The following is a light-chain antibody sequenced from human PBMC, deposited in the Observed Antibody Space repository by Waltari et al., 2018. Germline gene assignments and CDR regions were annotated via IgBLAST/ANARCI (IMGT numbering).Light chain of an antibody. V-gene: IGLV2-8*01. CDR2: EVN. CDR1: RRDVGDYQY. CDR3: FSYAGSNTYV. J-gene: IGLJ1*01. Sequence: QSALTQPPSASASPGQSVTISCSRTRRDVGDYQYVSWYQYYPGKAPKLILYEVNRRPSGVPDRFYGSRSGSTAFLTVSGLQADDEAVYFCFSYAGSNTYVFGTGTKVTVL.